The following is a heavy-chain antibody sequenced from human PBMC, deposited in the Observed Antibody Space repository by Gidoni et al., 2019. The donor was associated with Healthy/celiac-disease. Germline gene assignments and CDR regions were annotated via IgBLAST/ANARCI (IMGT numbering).Heavy chain of an antibody. CDR1: GYTFTYRY. CDR3: ARYEMATGAFDI. J-gene: IGHJ3*02. V-gene: IGHV1-45*02. Sequence: QMQLVQSGAEVKKTGYSVKDSCKASGYTFTYRYLYWVRQAPGQALEWMGWITPFNGNTNYAQKFQDRVTITRDRSMSTAYMELSSLRSEDTAMYYCARYEMATGAFDIWGQGTMVTVSS. CDR2: ITPFNGNT. D-gene: IGHD5-12*01.